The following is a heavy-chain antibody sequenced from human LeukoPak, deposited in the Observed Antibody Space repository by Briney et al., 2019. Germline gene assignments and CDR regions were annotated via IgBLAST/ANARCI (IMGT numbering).Heavy chain of an antibody. CDR3: ARDSVEYGDLSWFDP. CDR2: ISAYNGNT. J-gene: IGHJ5*02. CDR1: GYTFTSYG. Sequence: ASVKVSCKASGYTFTSYGISWVRQAPGQGLERMGWISAYNGNTNYAQKLQGRVTMTTDTSTSTAYMELRSLRSDDTAVYYCARDSVEYGDLSWFDPWGQGTLVTVSS. V-gene: IGHV1-18*01. D-gene: IGHD4-17*01.